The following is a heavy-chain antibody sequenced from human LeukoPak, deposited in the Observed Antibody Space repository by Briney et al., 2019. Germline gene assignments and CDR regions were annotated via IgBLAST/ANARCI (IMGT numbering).Heavy chain of an antibody. V-gene: IGHV4-59*08. CDR1: GGSISSYY. CDR2: IYYSGST. D-gene: IGHD2-15*01. J-gene: IGHJ6*03. Sequence: SETLSLTCTVSGGSISSYYWSWIRQPPGKGLEWIGYIYYSGSTNYNPSLKSRVIISVDTSNNQFSLKLSSVTAADTAVYYCAGTSADSSYTMDVWGTGTAVTVSS. CDR3: AGTSADSSYTMDV.